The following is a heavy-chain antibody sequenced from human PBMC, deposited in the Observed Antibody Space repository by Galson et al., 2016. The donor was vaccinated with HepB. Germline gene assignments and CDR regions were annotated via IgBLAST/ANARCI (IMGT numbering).Heavy chain of an antibody. Sequence: SLRLSCAASGFTFSDYYMSWIRQAPGKGLEWVSSISSRAGAIYYADFVQGRFTISRDNAKTSVYLQMNSLRADDTAVYYCARDLVDTSMGEYFYYYGLDVWRQGTTVTVAS. CDR1: GFTFSDYY. J-gene: IGHJ6*02. D-gene: IGHD5-18*01. CDR2: ISSRAGAI. V-gene: IGHV3-11*01. CDR3: ARDLVDTSMGEYFYYYGLDV.